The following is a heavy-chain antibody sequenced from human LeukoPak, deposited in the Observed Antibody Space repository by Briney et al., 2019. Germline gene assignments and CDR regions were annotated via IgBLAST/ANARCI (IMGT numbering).Heavy chain of an antibody. CDR3: ARDPSPIDDCSSTSCYARMFYYYYMDV. D-gene: IGHD2-2*01. CDR1: GFTFSSYA. CDR2: IRSNGGST. V-gene: IGHV3-64*01. Sequence: PGGSLRLSCAASGFTFSSYAMHWVRQAPGKGLEYVSAIRSNGGSTYYANSVKGRFTISRDNSKNTLYLQMGSLRAEDMAVYYCARDPSPIDDCSSTSCYARMFYYYYMDVWGKGTTVTVSS. J-gene: IGHJ6*03.